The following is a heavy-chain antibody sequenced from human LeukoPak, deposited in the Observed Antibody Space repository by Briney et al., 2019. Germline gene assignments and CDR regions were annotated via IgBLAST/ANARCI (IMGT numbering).Heavy chain of an antibody. D-gene: IGHD1-26*01. Sequence: SETLSLTCSVSGDSISSSGYYWVWVRQPPGKGLEWIGSISYSGSTHYNMSLRSRVALSLDTSKNQFSLKLSSVTAADTAVYYCAREWELSPSFDYWGQGTLVTVSS. J-gene: IGHJ4*02. CDR2: ISYSGST. CDR1: GDSISSSGYY. CDR3: AREWELSPSFDY. V-gene: IGHV4-39*07.